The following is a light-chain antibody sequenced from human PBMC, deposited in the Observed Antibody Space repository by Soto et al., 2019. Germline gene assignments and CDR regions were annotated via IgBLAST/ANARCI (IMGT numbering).Light chain of an antibody. V-gene: IGKV3-15*01. J-gene: IGKJ2*01. CDR2: GAS. CDR1: QSVSSN. Sequence: EIVMTQSPANLSVSPGERATLSCRASQSVSSNLAWYQQKPGQAPGLLIYGASTRAPGIPARFSGSGSGTEFTLTISSLQSEDFAVYYCQQYNKWPPYTFGQGTKLEIK. CDR3: QQYNKWPPYT.